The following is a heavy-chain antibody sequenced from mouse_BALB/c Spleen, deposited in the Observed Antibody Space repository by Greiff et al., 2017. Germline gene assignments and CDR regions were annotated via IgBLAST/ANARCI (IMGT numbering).Heavy chain of an antibody. CDR2: IDPENGDT. Sequence: DVKLVESGAELVRSGASVKLSCTASGFNIKDYYMHWVKQRPEQGLEWIGWIDPENGDTEYAPKFQGKATMTADTSSNTAYLQLSSLTSEDTAVYYCNAGLYGNYEGYWGQGTTLTVSS. CDR3: NAGLYGNYEGY. CDR1: GFNIKDYY. J-gene: IGHJ2*01. D-gene: IGHD2-1*01. V-gene: IGHV14-4*02.